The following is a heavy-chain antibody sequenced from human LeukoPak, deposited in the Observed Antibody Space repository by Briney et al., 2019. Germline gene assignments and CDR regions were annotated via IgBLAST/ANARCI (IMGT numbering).Heavy chain of an antibody. CDR3: ARGSSWYRSGYYFDY. CDR1: GFTFSSYA. D-gene: IGHD6-13*01. J-gene: IGHJ4*02. CDR2: ISYDGSNK. V-gene: IGHV3-30-3*01. Sequence: GGSLRLSCAASGFTFSSYAMHWVRQAPGKGLEWVTVISYDGSNKYYADSVKGRFTISRDNSKNTLYLQMNSLRAEDTAVYYCARGSSWYRSGYYFDYWGQGTLVTVSS.